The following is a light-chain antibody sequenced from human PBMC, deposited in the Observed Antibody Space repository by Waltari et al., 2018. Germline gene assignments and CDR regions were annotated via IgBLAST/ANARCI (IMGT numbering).Light chain of an antibody. J-gene: IGKJ1*01. CDR3: LQHNSYPLT. CDR2: AAF. V-gene: IGKV1-17*03. CDR1: QVISNY. Sequence: DIQMTQSPSAMSASVGDRVTITCRASQVISNYLAWFQQKPGKAPKRLFYAAFTLQSGVPSRFSGSGSGTEFTLRISSLQPEDFATYYCLQHNSYPLTFGQGTKVEIK.